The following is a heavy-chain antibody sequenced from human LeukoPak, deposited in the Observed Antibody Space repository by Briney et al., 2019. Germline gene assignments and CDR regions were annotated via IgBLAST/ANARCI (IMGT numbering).Heavy chain of an antibody. D-gene: IGHD3-22*01. CDR1: GFTFSGSA. J-gene: IGHJ4*02. CDR2: IRGKANSYAT. Sequence: GGSLRLSCAASGFTFSGSAMHWVRQASGKGLEWVGRIRGKANSYATAYAASVKGRFTISRDDSKNTAYLQMNSLKTEDTAVYYCTRQGSGYFWGQGTLVTVSS. V-gene: IGHV3-73*01. CDR3: TRQGSGYF.